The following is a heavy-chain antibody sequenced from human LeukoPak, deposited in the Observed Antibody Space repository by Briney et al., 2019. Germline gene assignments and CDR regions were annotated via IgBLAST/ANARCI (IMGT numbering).Heavy chain of an antibody. CDR2: ISGSGGST. V-gene: IGHV3-23*01. D-gene: IGHD2-15*01. CDR1: GFTFSSYA. J-gene: IGHJ6*02. CDR3: ARVGVVVAATLYYYYGMDV. Sequence: GGSLRLSCAASGFTFSSYAMSWVRQAPGKGLEWVSAISGSGGSTYYADSVKGRFTISRDNSKNTLYLQMNSLRAEDTAVYYCARVGVVVAATLYYYYGMDVWGQGTTVTVSS.